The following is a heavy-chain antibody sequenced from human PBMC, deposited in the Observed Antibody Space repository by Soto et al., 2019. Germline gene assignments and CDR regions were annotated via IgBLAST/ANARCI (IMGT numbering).Heavy chain of an antibody. D-gene: IGHD5-18*01. CDR3: ARPSNKRGSSYGPDY. Sequence: QVQLQQWGAGLLKPSETLSLTCAVYGGSFSGYYWTWIRQPPGKGLEWIGEINRSGSTNCNPSLKTRVTISVDTSQNQFSLKLSSVTAADTAVYYCARPSNKRGSSYGPDYWGQGTLVTVSS. CDR2: INRSGST. V-gene: IGHV4-34*01. J-gene: IGHJ4*02. CDR1: GGSFSGYY.